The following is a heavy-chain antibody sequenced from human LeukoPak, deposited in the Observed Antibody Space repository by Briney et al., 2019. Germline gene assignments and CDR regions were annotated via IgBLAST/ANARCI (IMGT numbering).Heavy chain of an antibody. D-gene: IGHD3-22*01. CDR1: GGTFSSYA. J-gene: IGHJ3*02. Sequence: ASVKVSCKASGGTFSSYAISWVRQAPGQGLEWMGGIIPIFGTANYAQKFQGRLTITTDESTSTAYMELSSLRSEDTAVYYCARATNLYYYDLGIRGQGTMVTVSS. CDR3: ARATNLYYYDLGI. CDR2: IIPIFGTA. V-gene: IGHV1-69*05.